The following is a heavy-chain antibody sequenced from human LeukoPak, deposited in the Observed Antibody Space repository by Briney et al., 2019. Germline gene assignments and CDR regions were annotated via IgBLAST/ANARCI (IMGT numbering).Heavy chain of an antibody. J-gene: IGHJ4*02. V-gene: IGHV4-34*01. CDR1: GGSFSGYY. CDR3: ARGLTVDY. Sequence: PSEILSLTCAVYGGSFSGYYWSWIRQPPGKGLEWIGEINHSGSTNYNPSLKSRVTISVDTSKNQFSLKLSSVTAADTAVYYCARGLTVDYWGQGTLVTVSS. CDR2: INHSGST.